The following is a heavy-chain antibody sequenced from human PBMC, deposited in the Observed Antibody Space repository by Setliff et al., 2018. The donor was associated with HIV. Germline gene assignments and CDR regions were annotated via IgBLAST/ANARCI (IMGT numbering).Heavy chain of an antibody. V-gene: IGHV3-30*02. CDR3: AKEGSASPSPHY. CDR2: IGYDGNNK. CDR1: GFIFSNYG. Sequence: LRLSCAASGFIFSNYGMHWVRQAPGKGLEWVAFIGYDGNNKYYSNSVKGRFTISRDQAKSTVYLQMNNLRREDTATYYCAKEGSASPSPHYWGQGTAVTVSS. J-gene: IGHJ4*02. D-gene: IGHD2-15*01.